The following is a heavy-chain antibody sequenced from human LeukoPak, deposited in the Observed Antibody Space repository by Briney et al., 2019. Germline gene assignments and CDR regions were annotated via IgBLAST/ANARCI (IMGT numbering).Heavy chain of an antibody. Sequence: PGGSLSLSCAASRFTFRSYEMNWVRQAPGEGLEWVSYISSSGNTIYYADSVKGRFTISRDNAKNSLYLQMNSLRAEDTAVYYCARAPSAANVLWFDPWGQGTLVTVSS. D-gene: IGHD2-2*01. CDR1: RFTFRSYE. CDR2: ISSSGNTI. V-gene: IGHV3-48*03. CDR3: ARAPSAANVLWFDP. J-gene: IGHJ5*02.